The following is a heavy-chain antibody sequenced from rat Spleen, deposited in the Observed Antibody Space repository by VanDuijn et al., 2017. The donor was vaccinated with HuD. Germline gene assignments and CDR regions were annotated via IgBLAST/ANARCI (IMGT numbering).Heavy chain of an antibody. CDR2: IWGNGSP. CDR3: ARGALFDY. CDR1: GFSLSNYG. J-gene: IGHJ2*01. Sequence: QVQLKESGPGLVQPSQTLSLTCTVSGFSLSNYGVIWVRQPPGKGLEWMGVIWGNGSPNYNSALKSRLSISRDTSKSQVFLKMNSLQTEDTAMYFCARGALFDYWGQGVMVTVSS. V-gene: IGHV2-13*01.